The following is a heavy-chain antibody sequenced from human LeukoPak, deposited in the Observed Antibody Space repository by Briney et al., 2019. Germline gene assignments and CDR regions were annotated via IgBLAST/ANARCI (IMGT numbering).Heavy chain of an antibody. Sequence: ASVKVSCTASGYTFTVNHMYWVRQAPGQGLELMGWINPETGGTNYAQKFQGRVTMTGDTSISTAYMELSSLKSGDTAVYYCARELGINAFDIWGQGTMVTVSS. V-gene: IGHV1-2*02. D-gene: IGHD7-27*01. CDR1: GYTFTVNH. CDR2: INPETGGT. CDR3: ARELGINAFDI. J-gene: IGHJ3*02.